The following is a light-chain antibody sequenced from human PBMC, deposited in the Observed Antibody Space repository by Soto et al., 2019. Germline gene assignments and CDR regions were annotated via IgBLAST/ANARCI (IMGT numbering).Light chain of an antibody. Sequence: DFVMTQSPDSLAVSLGERATINCKSGQSVLYSSDNKNYLAWYQQKPGQPPKLLIYWASTRESGVPDRFSGSGSGTDFTLTISSLQAEDVAVYYCQQYYSTPLTFGGGTKVDIK. CDR2: WAS. V-gene: IGKV4-1*01. CDR1: QSVLYSSDNKNY. CDR3: QQYYSTPLT. J-gene: IGKJ4*01.